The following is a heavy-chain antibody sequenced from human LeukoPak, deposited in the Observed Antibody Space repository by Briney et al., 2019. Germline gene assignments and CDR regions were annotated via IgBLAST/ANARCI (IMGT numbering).Heavy chain of an antibody. V-gene: IGHV1-8*02. CDR3: ARGIVPAFKY. CDR2: MNPNSGNK. Sequence: ASVRLSCTASGYTFTSYYINWVRQAPGKGLEWMACMNPNSGNKGYAQKFQGRVTMTRNTSISTAYMELSSLRSEDTAVYYCARGIVPAFKYWGQRTLVTVSS. J-gene: IGHJ4*02. CDR1: GYTFTSYY. D-gene: IGHD2-2*01.